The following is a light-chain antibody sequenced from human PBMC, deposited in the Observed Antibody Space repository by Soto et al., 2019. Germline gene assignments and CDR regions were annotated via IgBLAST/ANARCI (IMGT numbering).Light chain of an antibody. J-gene: IGKJ1*01. CDR1: QSVSSW. CDR2: DAS. V-gene: IGKV1-5*01. CDR3: QQYISFPKT. Sequence: DIQMTQSPPTLPAFVGDTVTITCRASQSVSSWLAWYQQKPGTAPNLLIYDASSLASGVPSRFSGSGSGTKFTLTIRRLQPDDFATYYCQQYISFPKTFGQGTKVAMK.